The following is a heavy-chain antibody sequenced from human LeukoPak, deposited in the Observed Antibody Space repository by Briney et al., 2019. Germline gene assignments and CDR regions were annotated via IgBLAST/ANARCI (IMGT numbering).Heavy chain of an antibody. V-gene: IGHV3-30*18. J-gene: IGHJ3*02. CDR2: ISYDGSNK. CDR3: AKGLIEVKFTMNPEAFDI. Sequence: GRSLRLSCAASGFTFSSYGMHWVRQAPGKGLEWVAVISYDGSNKYYADSVKGRFTISRDNSKNTLYLQMNSLRAEDTAVYYCAKGLIEVKFTMNPEAFDIWGQGTMVTVSS. CDR1: GFTFSSYG. D-gene: IGHD3-22*01.